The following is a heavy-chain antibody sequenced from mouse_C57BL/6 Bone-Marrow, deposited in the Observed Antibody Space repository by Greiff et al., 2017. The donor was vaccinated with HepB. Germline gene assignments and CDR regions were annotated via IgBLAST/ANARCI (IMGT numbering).Heavy chain of an antibody. J-gene: IGHJ3*01. CDR2: IWSDGST. V-gene: IGHV2-6-1*01. CDR3: ARHREEYAPFAY. CDR1: GFSLTSYG. Sequence: QVQLKESGPGLVAPSQSLSITCTVSGFSLTSYGVHWGCQPPGKGLEWLVVIWSDGSTTYNSALKSRLSISKDNSKSQVFLKLNSLQTDDTAMYNCARHREEYAPFAYWGEGSLGTVS. D-gene: IGHD5-1*01.